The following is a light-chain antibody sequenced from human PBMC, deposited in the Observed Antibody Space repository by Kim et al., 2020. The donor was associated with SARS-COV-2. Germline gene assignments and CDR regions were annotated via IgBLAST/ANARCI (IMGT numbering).Light chain of an antibody. V-gene: IGKV3-20*01. CDR1: QSVTSTY. Sequence: SPGVRATLSCRASQSVTSTYLAWYQQTPGQPPRLLIYSASSRATGIPDRFSGSGSGTDFTLTISRLEPADFAVYYCQQYGSSPLTFGGGTKVEIK. CDR3: QQYGSSPLT. J-gene: IGKJ4*01. CDR2: SAS.